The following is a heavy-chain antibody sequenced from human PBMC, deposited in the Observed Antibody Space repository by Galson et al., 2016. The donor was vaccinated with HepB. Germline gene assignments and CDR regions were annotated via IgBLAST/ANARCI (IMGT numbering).Heavy chain of an antibody. CDR2: INSDGRST. CDR1: GFTFSSYW. D-gene: IGHD2-15*01. CDR3: ASTISGLDQNLDY. V-gene: IGHV3-74*01. Sequence: SLRLSCAASGFTFSSYWMHWVRQAPGKGLVWLSRINSDGRSTLYADSVKGRFTVSRDNAKNTLFVQMNSLRVEDTAVYYCASTISGLDQNLDYWGQGTLVTVSS. J-gene: IGHJ4*02.